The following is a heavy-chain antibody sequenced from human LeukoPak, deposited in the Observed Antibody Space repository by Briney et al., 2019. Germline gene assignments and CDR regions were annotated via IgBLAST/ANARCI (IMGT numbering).Heavy chain of an antibody. CDR3: ARDPTGLLWFGELERQDSFDY. Sequence: WASVKVSCKASGYTLTGCYMHWVRQAPGQGLEWMGWINPNSGGTNYAQKFQGRVTMTRDTSISTAYMKLSRLRSDDTAVYYCARDPTGLLWFGELERQDSFDYWGQGTLVTVSS. CDR1: GYTLTGCY. V-gene: IGHV1-2*02. CDR2: INPNSGGT. D-gene: IGHD3-10*01. J-gene: IGHJ4*02.